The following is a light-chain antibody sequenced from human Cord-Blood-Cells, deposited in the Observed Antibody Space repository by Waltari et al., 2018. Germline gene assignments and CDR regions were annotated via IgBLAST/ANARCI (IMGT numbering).Light chain of an antibody. J-gene: IGLJ2*01. Sequence: QSALTQPASVSGSPGQSITIPCTGTSSHVGGYNFVSWYQQHPGKAPNLMIYDVSNRPSGVSNRFSGSKSGNTASLTISGLQAEDEADYYCSSYTSSSTLVFGGGTKLTVL. CDR2: DVS. CDR3: SSYTSSSTLV. CDR1: SSHVGGYNF. V-gene: IGLV2-14*01.